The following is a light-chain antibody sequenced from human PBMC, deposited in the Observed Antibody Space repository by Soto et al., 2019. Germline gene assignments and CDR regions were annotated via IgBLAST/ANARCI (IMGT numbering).Light chain of an antibody. J-gene: IGLJ2*01. CDR2: GDS. CDR3: QSYDASVI. CDR1: SGSIARNY. Sequence: NFMLTQPHSVSESPGKTVTISCTRSSGSIARNYVQWYQQRPGSSPITVIYGDSQRPSGVPHRFSGSIDRSSNSASLTISGLSSEDEAVYYCQSYDASVIFGGGTKVTVL. V-gene: IGLV6-57*01.